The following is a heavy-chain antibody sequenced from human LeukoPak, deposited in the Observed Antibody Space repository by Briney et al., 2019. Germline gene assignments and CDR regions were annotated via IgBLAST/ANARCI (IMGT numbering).Heavy chain of an antibody. Sequence: SETLSLTCTVSGGSISSSSYYWGWIRQPPGKGLEWIGSIYYSGSTYYNPSLKSRVTISVDTSKNQFSLKLSSVTGADTAVYYCASLVGYCTNGVCRGWFDPWGQGTLVTVSS. D-gene: IGHD2-8*01. CDR3: ASLVGYCTNGVCRGWFDP. V-gene: IGHV4-39*07. CDR2: IYYSGST. J-gene: IGHJ5*02. CDR1: GGSISSSSYY.